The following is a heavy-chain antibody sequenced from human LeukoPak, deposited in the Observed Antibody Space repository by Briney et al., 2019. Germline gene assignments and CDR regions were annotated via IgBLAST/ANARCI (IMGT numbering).Heavy chain of an antibody. CDR1: GVSINNYY. CDR3: ARDPPASSSTHSSSWSFDY. V-gene: IGHV4-4*07. J-gene: IGHJ4*02. Sequence: SETLSLTCNVSGVSINNYYWTWIRQPAGKGLERIGRIYGGGSTNYNPSLRSRVTMSVDTSKNQFSLTLTSVTAADTAVYYCARDPPASSSTHSSSWSFDYWGQGSLVTVSS. D-gene: IGHD6-13*01. CDR2: IYGGGST.